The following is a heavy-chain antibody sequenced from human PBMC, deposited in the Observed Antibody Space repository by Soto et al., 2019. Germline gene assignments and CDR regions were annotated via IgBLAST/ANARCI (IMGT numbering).Heavy chain of an antibody. J-gene: IGHJ4*02. CDR1: GYTFTNDF. V-gene: IGHV1-46*01. Sequence: ASVKVSCKASGYTFTNDFMHWVRQAPGQGLEWMGIINPSGSSTTYAQKFQGRVTMTRDTPTSTLYMELRSLRSEDTAVYYCATRVGSVGVLDYWGLGNMVTVSS. D-gene: IGHD1-26*01. CDR2: INPSGSST. CDR3: ATRVGSVGVLDY.